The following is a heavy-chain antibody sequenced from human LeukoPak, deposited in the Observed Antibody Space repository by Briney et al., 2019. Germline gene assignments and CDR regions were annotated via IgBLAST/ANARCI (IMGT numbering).Heavy chain of an antibody. J-gene: IGHJ4*02. CDR3: AKVRFGVTARYYFDY. D-gene: IGHD3-10*01. Sequence: PGGSLRLSCAASGFTFSSYGMHWVRQAPGKGLEWVAFIRYDGSNKYYADSVKGRFTISRDNSKNTLYLQMNSLRAGDTAVYYCAKVRFGVTARYYFDYWGQGTLVTVSS. CDR2: IRYDGSNK. V-gene: IGHV3-30*02. CDR1: GFTFSSYG.